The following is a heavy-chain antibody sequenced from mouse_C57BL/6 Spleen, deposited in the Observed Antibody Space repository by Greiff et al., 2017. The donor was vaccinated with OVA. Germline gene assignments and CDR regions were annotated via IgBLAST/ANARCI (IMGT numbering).Heavy chain of an antibody. CDR1: GFSLTSYA. Sequence: VMLVESGPGLVAPSQSLSITCTVSGFSLTSYAISWVRQPPGKGLEWLGVIWTGGGTNYNSALKSRLSISKDNSKSQVFLKMNSLQTDDTARYYCARKSDGSSYYAMDYWGQGTSVTVSS. CDR2: IWTGGGT. CDR3: ARKSDGSSYYAMDY. D-gene: IGHD1-1*01. J-gene: IGHJ4*01. V-gene: IGHV2-9-1*01.